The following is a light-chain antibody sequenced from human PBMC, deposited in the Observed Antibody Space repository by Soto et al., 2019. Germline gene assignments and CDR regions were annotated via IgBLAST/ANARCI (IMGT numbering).Light chain of an antibody. CDR1: QSVSNNY. J-gene: IGKJ1*01. Sequence: DIVLTQSPGPLSLSPGESATLSCRASQSVSNNYLAWYQQKPGQAPRLLIFGASDRATGIPDRFSGSGSGTDFTLTIDRLEPEDFAMYYCQQYSDSPPTFGQGTKVDIK. CDR3: QQYSDSPPT. V-gene: IGKV3-20*01. CDR2: GAS.